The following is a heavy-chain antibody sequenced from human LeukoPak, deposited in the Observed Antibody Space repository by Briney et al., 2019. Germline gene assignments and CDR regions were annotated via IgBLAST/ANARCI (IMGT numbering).Heavy chain of an antibody. Sequence: SETLCLTCTVSGGSISSSSYYWGWIRQPPGKGLEWVGSIYYSGSTYYNPSLKSRVTMSVDTSQNQFFLKVNSVTAADTAVYYCARVAQKLERIAVAGTSEWRANWYFDLWGRGTLVTVSS. D-gene: IGHD6-19*01. CDR2: IYYSGST. J-gene: IGHJ2*01. CDR3: ARVAQKLERIAVAGTSEWRANWYFDL. CDR1: GGSISSSSYY. V-gene: IGHV4-39*07.